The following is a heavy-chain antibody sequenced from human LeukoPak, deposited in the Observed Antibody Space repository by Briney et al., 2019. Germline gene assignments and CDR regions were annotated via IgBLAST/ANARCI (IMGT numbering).Heavy chain of an antibody. J-gene: IGHJ6*03. CDR2: INHSGST. D-gene: IGHD3-3*01. Sequence: PSETLSLTCAVYGGSFSGYYWSWTRQPPGKGLEWIGEINHSGSTNYNPSLKSRVTISVDTSKNQFSLKLSSVTAADTAVYYCARGDFWSGYYREYYYYYMDVWGKGTTVTVSS. V-gene: IGHV4-34*01. CDR1: GGSFSGYY. CDR3: ARGDFWSGYYREYYYYYMDV.